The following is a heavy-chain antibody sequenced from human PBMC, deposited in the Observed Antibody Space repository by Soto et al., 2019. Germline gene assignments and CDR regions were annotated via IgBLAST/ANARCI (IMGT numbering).Heavy chain of an antibody. CDR3: ARGDDLWEVTTFDY. D-gene: IGHD4-17*01. J-gene: IGHJ4*02. Sequence: GASVKVSCKASGYTFTSYDINWVRQATGQGLEWMGWMNPNSGNTGYAQKFQGRVTMTRNTSISTAYMELSSLRSEDTAVYYCARGDDLWEVTTFDYWGQGTLVTVSS. CDR1: GYTFTSYD. CDR2: MNPNSGNT. V-gene: IGHV1-8*01.